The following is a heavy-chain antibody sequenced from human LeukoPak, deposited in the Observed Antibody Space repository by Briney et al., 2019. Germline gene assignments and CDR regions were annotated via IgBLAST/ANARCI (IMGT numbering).Heavy chain of an antibody. Sequence: GGSLRLSCAASGFTFSKYSMNWVRQAPGKGREWVSAISTSSTYIYYADSMKDRFTVSRDTAKTSLYLQMSSLTAEDTAVYYCARAKTSGSHLYDYSGQGTLVTVSS. CDR2: ISTSSTYI. V-gene: IGHV3-21*01. CDR3: ARAKTSGSHLYDY. CDR1: GFTFSKYS. J-gene: IGHJ4*02. D-gene: IGHD1-26*01.